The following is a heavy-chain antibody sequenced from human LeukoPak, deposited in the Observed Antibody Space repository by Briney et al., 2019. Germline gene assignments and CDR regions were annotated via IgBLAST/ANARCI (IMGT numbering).Heavy chain of an antibody. D-gene: IGHD5-12*01. CDR1: RFSFNSYA. CDR3: AKGGYDYIEVAYFDF. CDR2: IIASIGAT. Sequence: GSLRLSSAASRFSFNSYAMSSVRQAPGKGLEWGSIIIASIGATSYADSVKGRFTISRDTSKNTLYLQLNSLRLEDTAVYYCAKGGYDYIEVAYFDFWGQGTLVTVSS. V-gene: IGHV3-23*01. J-gene: IGHJ4*02.